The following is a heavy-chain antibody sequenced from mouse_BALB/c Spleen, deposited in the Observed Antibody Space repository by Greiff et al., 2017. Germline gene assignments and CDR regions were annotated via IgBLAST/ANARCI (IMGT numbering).Heavy chain of an antibody. Sequence: EVQLQQSGGDLVKPGGSLKLSCAASGFTFSSYGMSWVRQTPDKRLEWVATISSGGSYTYYPDSVKGRFTISRDNAKNTLYLQMSSLKSEDTAMYYCARHEETMVYWGRGTSVTVSS. J-gene: IGHJ4*01. CDR2: ISSGGSYT. CDR3: ARHEETMVY. V-gene: IGHV5-6*01. CDR1: GFTFSSYG.